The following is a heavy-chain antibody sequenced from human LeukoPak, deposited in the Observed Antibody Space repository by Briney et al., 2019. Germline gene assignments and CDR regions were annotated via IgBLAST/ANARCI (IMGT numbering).Heavy chain of an antibody. V-gene: IGHV3-43*02. CDR1: GFTFDVYA. CDR3: AKGVAAAGTAPRAYFDY. J-gene: IGHJ4*02. D-gene: IGHD6-13*01. Sequence: GGSLRLSCAACGFTFDVYAMHWVREAPGKGVECGSHISGDGGRTYYADSVKGRFTISRDNSKNSLYLQMNSLRTEDTALYYCAKGVAAAGTAPRAYFDYWGQGTLVTVSS. CDR2: ISGDGGRT.